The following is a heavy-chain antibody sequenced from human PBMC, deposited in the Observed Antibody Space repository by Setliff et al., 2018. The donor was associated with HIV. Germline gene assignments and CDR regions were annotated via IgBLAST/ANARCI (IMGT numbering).Heavy chain of an antibody. J-gene: IGHJ6*02. V-gene: IGHV4-38-2*02. CDR1: SYSVTSGYY. CDR3: ARVGYCSSTNCYWGRPSYGMGV. CDR2: MYPSGSS. Sequence: SETLPLTCTVSSYSVTSGYYWAWIRQPPGKGLEWIGNMYPSGSSYFNPTLQSRVTMSADTSKKQFFLKLSSVTAADTAVYYCARVGYCSSTNCYWGRPSYGMGVWGQGTTVTVSS. D-gene: IGHD2-2*01.